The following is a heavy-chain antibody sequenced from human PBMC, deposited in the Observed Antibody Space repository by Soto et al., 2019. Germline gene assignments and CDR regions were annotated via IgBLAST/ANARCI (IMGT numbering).Heavy chain of an antibody. CDR2: INPRDSYI. CDR3: ARQCPIGTFGMDV. J-gene: IGHJ6*02. D-gene: IGHD3-10*01. Sequence: PGESLKISCKGLGYSFDIYWISWVRQMPGKGLEWMGRINPRDSYINYSPSFQGHVTISADKSIRTAFLQWSSLKASDTAVYFCARQCPIGTFGMDVWGQGTMVTVSS. V-gene: IGHV5-10-1*01. CDR1: GYSFDIYW.